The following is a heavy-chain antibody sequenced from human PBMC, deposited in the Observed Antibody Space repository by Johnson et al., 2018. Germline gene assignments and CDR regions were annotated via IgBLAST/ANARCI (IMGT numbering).Heavy chain of an antibody. J-gene: IGHJ1*01. V-gene: IGHV3-30*18. CDR2: ISYDGSNK. CDR1: GFTFSSYG. D-gene: IGHD1-26*01. CDR3: AKEDGGSYYRYFQH. Sequence: QVQLVQSGGGVVQPGRSXRLSCAASGFTFSSYGMHWVRQAPGKGLEWVAVISYDGSNKYYADSVKGRFTISRDNSKNTLYLQMNSLRAEDTAVYYWAKEDGGSYYRYFQHWGQGTLVTVSS.